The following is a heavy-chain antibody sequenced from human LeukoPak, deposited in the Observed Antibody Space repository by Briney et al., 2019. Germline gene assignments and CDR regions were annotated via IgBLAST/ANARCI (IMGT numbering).Heavy chain of an antibody. D-gene: IGHD1-1*01. Sequence: QPGGSLRLSCAASGFTFSSHEMNWVRQAPGKGLEWVSYINSGGSTLYYADSVKGRFTISRDNAKNSLYLQMNSLRAEDTAVYYCARIHNLGILAHFDYWGQGTLVTVSS. CDR3: ARIHNLGILAHFDY. CDR2: INSGGSTL. V-gene: IGHV3-48*03. J-gene: IGHJ4*02. CDR1: GFTFSSHE.